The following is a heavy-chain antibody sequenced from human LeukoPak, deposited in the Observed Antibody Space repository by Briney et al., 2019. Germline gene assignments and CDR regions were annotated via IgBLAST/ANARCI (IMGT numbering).Heavy chain of an antibody. Sequence: AGGSLRLSCAASGFVFSNFVMHWVGHAPGKGLVGVSRINSDGSSTTYADSVKGRFTISRDSAKNTLYLLMNSLRAEDTAVYYCARGTCGYTYGCFFDYWGQGTLVTVSS. CDR3: ARGTCGYTYGCFFDY. CDR2: INSDGSST. J-gene: IGHJ4*02. CDR1: GFVFSNFV. D-gene: IGHD5-18*01. V-gene: IGHV3-74*01.